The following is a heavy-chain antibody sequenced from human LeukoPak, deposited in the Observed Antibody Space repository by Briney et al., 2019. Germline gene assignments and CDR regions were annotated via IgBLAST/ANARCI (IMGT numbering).Heavy chain of an antibody. V-gene: IGHV3-23*01. Sequence: GRSLRLSCAVSGFTFSSYAMSWVRPAPGKGLEWVSAISVSGGSTYYADSVKGRLTISRDNSKNTLYLQMNRLRAEDTAVYYCAKSMSVTDYWGQGTLVTVSS. CDR3: AKSMSVTDY. J-gene: IGHJ4*02. CDR1: GFTFSSYA. CDR2: ISVSGGST.